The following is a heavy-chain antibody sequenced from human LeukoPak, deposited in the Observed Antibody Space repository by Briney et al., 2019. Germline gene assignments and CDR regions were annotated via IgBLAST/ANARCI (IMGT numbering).Heavy chain of an antibody. CDR2: RYYSGSYYSGST. Sequence: SETLSLTCTVSGGSISSSSYYWGWIRQPPGKGLEWIGSRYYSGSYYSGSTYYNPSLRSRVTISVDTSKNQFSLKLSSVTAADTAVYYCATPDASLHDSSALFQYYFDYWGQGTLVTVSS. J-gene: IGHJ4*02. CDR3: ATPDASLHDSSALFQYYFDY. D-gene: IGHD3-22*01. V-gene: IGHV4-39*01. CDR1: GGSISSSSYY.